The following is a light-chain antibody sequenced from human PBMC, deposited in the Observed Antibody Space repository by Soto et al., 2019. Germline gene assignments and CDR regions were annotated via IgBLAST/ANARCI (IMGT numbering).Light chain of an antibody. V-gene: IGKV1-27*01. CDR3: QKYNSVPLT. CDR1: QGISNY. Sequence: DIQMTQSPSSLSASVGDRVTITCRASQGISNYLAWYQQKPGKVPKLLIYAASTLQSGVPSRFGGSGSGTDFTLTISSLQPEDVATYYCQKYNSVPLTFGPGTKVDIK. CDR2: AAS. J-gene: IGKJ3*01.